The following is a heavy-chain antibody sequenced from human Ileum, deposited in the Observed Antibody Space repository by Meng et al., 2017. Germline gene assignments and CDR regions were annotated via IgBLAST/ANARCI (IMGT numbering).Heavy chain of an antibody. CDR1: GDFFSSSSYF. CDR3: AAQHTSSGGGYGWFDP. Sequence: QVQLQESGPGLVKPSETLSLTGIVSGDFFSSSSYFWVWMRQPPGKGLEYIGGITYTGNSFFNPSLNPSLKTRLSTSFDTSKNQFSLKVNAVIAADTAVYYCAAQHTSSGGGYGWFDPWGQGILVTVSS. CDR2: ITYTGNS. J-gene: IGHJ5*02. D-gene: IGHD6-13*01. V-gene: IGHV4-39*01.